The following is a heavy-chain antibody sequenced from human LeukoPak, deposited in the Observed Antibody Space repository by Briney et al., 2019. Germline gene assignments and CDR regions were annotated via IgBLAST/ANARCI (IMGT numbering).Heavy chain of an antibody. CDR2: ISSSSGTI. D-gene: IGHD3-22*01. J-gene: IGHJ3*02. Sequence: VGSLRLSCAASGFTFSSYALTWVRQTPGKGLEWVSYISSSSGTIHYADSVKGRFTISRDNGKNSLYLQMTSLRAEDTAVYYGASGGSYFDSSGGNDAFDIWGQGTMVTVSS. CDR1: GFTFSSYA. CDR3: ASGGSYFDSSGGNDAFDI. V-gene: IGHV3-48*04.